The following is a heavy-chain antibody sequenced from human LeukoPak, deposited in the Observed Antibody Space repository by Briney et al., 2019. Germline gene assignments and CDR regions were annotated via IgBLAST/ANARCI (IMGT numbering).Heavy chain of an antibody. Sequence: SETLSLTCAVSGAAISSTNWWNWVRQPPGKGLEWIGEINHSGSTNYNPSLKSRVTMSVDTSKNQFSLKLSSVTAADTAVYYCARDRGAAAEGWGQGTLVTVSS. V-gene: IGHV4-4*02. CDR3: ARDRGAAAEG. CDR2: INHSGST. J-gene: IGHJ4*02. D-gene: IGHD6-13*01. CDR1: GAAISSTNW.